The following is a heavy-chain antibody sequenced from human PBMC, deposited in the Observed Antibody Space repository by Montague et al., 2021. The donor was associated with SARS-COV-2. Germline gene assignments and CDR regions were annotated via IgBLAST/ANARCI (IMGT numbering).Heavy chain of an antibody. V-gene: IGHV4-39*01. D-gene: IGHD6-13*01. CDR2: IYYSGST. CDR3: ARAFIAAAGTTSFDY. J-gene: IGHJ4*02. CDR1: GGSISSSSYF. Sequence: SETLSLTCTVSGGSISSSSYFWSWIRQPPGKGLEWIGSIYYSGSTYYNPSLKIRVTISVDTSKNQFSLKLSSVTAADTAVYYCARAFIAAAGTTSFDYWGQGTLVTVSS.